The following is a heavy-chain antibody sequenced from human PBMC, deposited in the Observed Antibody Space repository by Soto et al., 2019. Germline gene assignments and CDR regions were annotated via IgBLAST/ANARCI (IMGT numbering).Heavy chain of an antibody. Sequence: LSLTCSISGASISSDDYYWSWFRQPPGKGLEWIGYISYSGSTYYNPSLKSRITISVDTSKTQFSLILSSVTAADTAVFYCAREVNNYYGMDVWGQGTTVTVSS. CDR3: AREVNNYYGMDV. V-gene: IGHV4-30-4*01. CDR1: GASISSDDYY. J-gene: IGHJ6*02. CDR2: ISYSGST.